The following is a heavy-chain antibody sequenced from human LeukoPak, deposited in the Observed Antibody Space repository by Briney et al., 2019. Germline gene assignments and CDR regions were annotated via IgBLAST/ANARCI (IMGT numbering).Heavy chain of an antibody. V-gene: IGHV3-30*03. CDR1: GFTFSSYG. Sequence: GGSLRLSCAASGFTFSSYGMHWVRQAPGKGLEWVAVISYDGSNKYYADSVKGRFTISRDNAKNSLYLQMNSLRAEDTAVYYCARLIKTGTLTKWGQGTLVTVSS. D-gene: IGHD1-1*01. CDR3: ARLIKTGTLTK. J-gene: IGHJ4*02. CDR2: ISYDGSNK.